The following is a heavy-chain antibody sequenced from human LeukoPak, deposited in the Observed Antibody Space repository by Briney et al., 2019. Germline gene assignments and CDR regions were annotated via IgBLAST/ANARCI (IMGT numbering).Heavy chain of an antibody. CDR1: GGSFSGYY. CDR2: INHSGST. D-gene: IGHD3-3*01. V-gene: IGHV4-34*01. CDR3: ARSSGDYDFWSGYLGYYFDY. Sequence: SETLSLTCAVYGGSFSGYYWSWIRQPPGKGLEWIGEINHSGSTYYNPSLKSRVTISVDTSKNQFSLKLSSVTAADTAVYYCARSSGDYDFWSGYLGYYFDYWGQGTLVTVSS. J-gene: IGHJ4*02.